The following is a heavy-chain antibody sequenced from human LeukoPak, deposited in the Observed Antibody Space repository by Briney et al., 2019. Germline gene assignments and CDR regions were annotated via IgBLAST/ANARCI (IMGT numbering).Heavy chain of an antibody. V-gene: IGHV1-8*03. J-gene: IGHJ6*03. CDR3: ARGPRITLVRGGQWYYYMDV. CDR1: GYTFTSYD. CDR2: MNPNSGNT. Sequence: EASVKVSCKASGYTFTSYDINWVRQATGQGLEWMGWMNPNSGNTGYAQKFQGRVTIARNTSISTAYMELSSLRSEDTAVYYCARGPRITLVRGGQWYYYMDVWGKGTTVTISS. D-gene: IGHD3-10*01.